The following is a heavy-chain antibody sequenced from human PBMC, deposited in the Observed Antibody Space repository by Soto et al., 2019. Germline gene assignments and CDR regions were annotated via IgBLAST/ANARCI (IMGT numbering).Heavy chain of an antibody. V-gene: IGHV3-21*01. Sequence: EVQLVESGGGLVKPGGSLRLSCAASGFTFSSYSMNWVRQAPGKGLEWVSSISSSSSYIYYADSVKGRFTISRDNAKNSLYLQMNSLRAEDTAVYYCARYYDFWSGYYYYYYYMDVWGKGPTVTVSS. CDR2: ISSSSSYI. J-gene: IGHJ6*03. CDR3: ARYYDFWSGYYYYYYYMDV. D-gene: IGHD3-3*01. CDR1: GFTFSSYS.